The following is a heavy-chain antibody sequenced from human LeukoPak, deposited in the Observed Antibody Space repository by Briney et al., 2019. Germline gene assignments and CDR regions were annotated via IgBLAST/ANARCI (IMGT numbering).Heavy chain of an antibody. D-gene: IGHD6-19*01. V-gene: IGHV3-23*01. CDR1: GFTFSAYA. J-gene: IGHJ4*02. CDR3: AKRSSYSSGYYGDY. CDR2: ISGSDGTI. Sequence: GGSLRLSCAASGFTFSAYAMSWVRQAPGKGPEWVSAISGSDGTIYYADSAKGRFTVSRDNSKNTLYLQMNSLRAEDSAIYYCAKRSSYSSGYYGDYRGQGTLVTVSS.